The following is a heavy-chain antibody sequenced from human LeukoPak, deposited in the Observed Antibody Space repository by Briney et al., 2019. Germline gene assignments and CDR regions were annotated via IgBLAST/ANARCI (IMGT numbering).Heavy chain of an antibody. CDR1: GFTVSSNF. Sequence: GGSLRLSCAASGFTVSSNFMSWVRQAPGKGLEWISVLYSGGNTYYADSVKGRFTISRDNSENTLFLQMNSLIAEETAVYYCARGISSSGWLDYWGQGTLVTVSS. J-gene: IGHJ4*02. D-gene: IGHD6-19*01. CDR3: ARGISSSGWLDY. CDR2: LYSGGNT. V-gene: IGHV3-53*01.